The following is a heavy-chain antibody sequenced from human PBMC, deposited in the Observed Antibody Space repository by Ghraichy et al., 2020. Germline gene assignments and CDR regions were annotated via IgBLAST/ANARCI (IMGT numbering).Heavy chain of an antibody. V-gene: IGHV4-39*01. CDR3: ARSTRGYCGGDCYFDY. D-gene: IGHD2-21*02. CDR1: GGSISSSSYY. J-gene: IGHJ4*02. CDR2: IYYSGST. Sequence: SETLSLTCTVSGGSISSSSYYWGWIRQPPGKGLEWIGSIYYSGSTYYNPSLKSRVTISVDTSKNQFSLKLSSVTAADTAVYYCARSTRGYCGGDCYFDYWGQGTLVTVSS.